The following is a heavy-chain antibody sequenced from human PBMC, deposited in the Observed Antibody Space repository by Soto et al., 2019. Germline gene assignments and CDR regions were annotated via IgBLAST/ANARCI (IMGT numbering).Heavy chain of an antibody. V-gene: IGHV3-23*01. CDR3: ASLMVRGRSGAFDI. CDR2: ISGSGGST. CDR1: GFTFSSYA. J-gene: IGHJ3*02. Sequence: AGGSLRLSCAASGFTFSSYAMSWVRQAPGKGLEWVSAISGSGGSTYYADSVKGRFTISRDNSKNTLYLQMNSLRAEDTAVYYCASLMVRGRSGAFDIWGQGTMVTVS. D-gene: IGHD3-10*01.